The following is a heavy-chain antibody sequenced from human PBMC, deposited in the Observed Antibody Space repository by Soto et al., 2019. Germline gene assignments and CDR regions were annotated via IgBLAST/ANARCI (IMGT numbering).Heavy chain of an antibody. V-gene: IGHV3-48*02. CDR2: ISGSGGTI. D-gene: IGHD6-19*01. CDR1: GFTLSSYS. J-gene: IGHJ4*02. Sequence: EVQLVESGGGMVQPGGSLRVSCAASGFTLSSYSMHWVRQAPGKGLEWVSYISGSGGTIYYADSVKGRFTISRDNAKNSPSVQMNSLRDDDTAVFFCARETGLRSSGWSYYFDFWGQGTRVTVSS. CDR3: ARETGLRSSGWSYYFDF.